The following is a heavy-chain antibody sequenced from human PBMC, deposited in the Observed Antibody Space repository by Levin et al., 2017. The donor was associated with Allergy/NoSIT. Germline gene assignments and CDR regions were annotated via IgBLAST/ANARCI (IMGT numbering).Heavy chain of an antibody. CDR1: GGSISSNY. D-gene: IGHD3-10*01. CDR2: IYHSGST. CDR3: ARDLEGFGEFDS. Sequence: SETLSLTCTVSGGSISSNYWTWIRQPPEKGLEWIGYIYHSGSTNYNPSLKSRVTISLDTSKNQFSLKLSSVTTADTALYYCARDLEGFGEFDSWGQGTLVTVSS. J-gene: IGHJ4*02. V-gene: IGHV4-59*01.